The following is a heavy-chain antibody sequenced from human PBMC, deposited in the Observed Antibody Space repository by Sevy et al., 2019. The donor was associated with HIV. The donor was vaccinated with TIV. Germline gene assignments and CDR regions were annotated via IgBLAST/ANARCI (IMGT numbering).Heavy chain of an antibody. CDR3: STTREYYSDNSGYLDY. Sequence: ASVKVSCKVSGYTLTQLSMHWVRQTPGKGLEWMGRFDPEDGTTIYAQKFQGRVTMTEDTSTDTAYLELSSLRSEDKAVDYCSTTREYYSDNSGYLDYWGRGTLVTVSS. D-gene: IGHD3-22*01. CDR2: FDPEDGTT. V-gene: IGHV1-24*01. J-gene: IGHJ4*02. CDR1: GYTLTQLS.